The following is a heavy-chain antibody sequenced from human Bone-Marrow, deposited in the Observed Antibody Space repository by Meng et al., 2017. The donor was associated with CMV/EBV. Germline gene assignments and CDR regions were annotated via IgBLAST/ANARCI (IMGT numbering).Heavy chain of an antibody. J-gene: IGHJ5*02. CDR1: TGYY. Sequence: TGYYLHWVRQAPGQGLEWMGWINPNSGGTNYAQKFQGRVTMTRDTSISTAYTELSRLRSDDTAVYYCARAHCSGGSCYGEGDNWFDPWGQGTLVTVSS. CDR2: INPNSGGT. V-gene: IGHV1-2*02. D-gene: IGHD2-15*01. CDR3: ARAHCSGGSCYGEGDNWFDP.